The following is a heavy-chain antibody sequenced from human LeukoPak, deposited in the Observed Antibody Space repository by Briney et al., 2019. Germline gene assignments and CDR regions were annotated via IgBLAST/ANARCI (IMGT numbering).Heavy chain of an antibody. D-gene: IGHD6-19*01. CDR3: AKSAGYSSGFDY. V-gene: IGHV3-53*05. CDR2: IYSGGST. Sequence: GSLRLSCAASGFTVSSNYMSWVRQAPGKGLEWVSVIYSGGSTYYADSVKGRFTISRDNSKNTLYLQMNSLRVEDTAVYYCAKSAGYSSGFDYWGQGTLVTVSS. J-gene: IGHJ4*02. CDR1: GFTVSSNY.